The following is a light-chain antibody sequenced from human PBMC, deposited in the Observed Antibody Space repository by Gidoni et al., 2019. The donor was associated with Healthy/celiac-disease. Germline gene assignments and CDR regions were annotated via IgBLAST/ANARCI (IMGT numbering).Light chain of an antibody. V-gene: IGKV3-20*01. CDR1: QSVSSSY. CDR3: QQCGSTPET. J-gene: IGKJ1*01. Sequence: EIVLTQSPGTLSSSAGERATLSCRASQSVSSSYLTWYQQKPGQAPRLLIYDASSRATGIPDRFSGSGSGTDFTLTISRLEPEDFALYYCQQCGSTPETFGQGTKVEIK. CDR2: DAS.